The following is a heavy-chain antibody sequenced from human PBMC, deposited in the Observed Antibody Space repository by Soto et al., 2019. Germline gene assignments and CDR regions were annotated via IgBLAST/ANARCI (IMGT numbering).Heavy chain of an antibody. J-gene: IGHJ3*02. V-gene: IGHV3-15*01. CDR2: IKSKTDGGTT. CDR3: TTDTPTAPLAFDI. CDR1: GFTFSNAW. Sequence: VGSLRLSCAAYGFTFSNAWMSWVRQAPGKGLEWVGRIKSKTDGGTTDYAAPVKGRFTISRDDSKNTLYLQMNSLKTEDTAVYYCTTDTPTAPLAFDIWGQGTMVTVSS.